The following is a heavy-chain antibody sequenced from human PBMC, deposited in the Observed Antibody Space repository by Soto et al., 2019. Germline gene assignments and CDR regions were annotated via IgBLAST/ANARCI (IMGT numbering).Heavy chain of an antibody. J-gene: IGHJ4*02. CDR1: GGSISSSSYY. V-gene: IGHV4-39*01. Sequence: QLQLQESGPGLVKPSETLSLTCTVSGGSISSSSYYWGWIRQPPGKGLEWIGSIYYSGSTYYNPSLKSRVTISVDTSKNQFSLKLSSVTAADTAVYYCARLHSYGFSCSGGSCYPFGDFDYWGQGTLVTVSS. CDR2: IYYSGST. D-gene: IGHD2-15*01. CDR3: ARLHSYGFSCSGGSCYPFGDFDY.